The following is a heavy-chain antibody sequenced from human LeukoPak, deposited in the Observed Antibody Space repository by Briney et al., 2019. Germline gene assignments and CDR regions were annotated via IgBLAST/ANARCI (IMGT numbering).Heavy chain of an antibody. D-gene: IGHD5-18*01. CDR1: GYTFTSYD. V-gene: IGHV1-18*01. CDR2: ISAYNGNT. J-gene: IGHJ4*02. CDR3: VRDLGVDTSMIFFDY. Sequence: ASVKVSCKASGYTFTSYDINWVRQAPGQGLEWMGWISAYNGNTKSAQKFQGRVTMTTDTSTSTAYMEVRSLRSDDTAVFYCVRDLGVDTSMIFFDYWGQGTLVTVSS.